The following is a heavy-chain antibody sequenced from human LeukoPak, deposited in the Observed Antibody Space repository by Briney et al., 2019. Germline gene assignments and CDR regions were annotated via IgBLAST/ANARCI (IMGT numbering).Heavy chain of an antibody. CDR2: INPNSGGT. Sequence: GASVKVSCKASGYTFTGYYMHWVRQAPGQGLEWMGWINPNSGGTNYAQKFQGRVTMTRDTSISTAYMELSRLRSDDTAVYYCAREGVYYYGSGSYYKWGLDYWGQGTLVTVSS. J-gene: IGHJ4*02. V-gene: IGHV1-2*02. CDR3: AREGVYYYGSGSYYKWGLDY. CDR1: GYTFTGYY. D-gene: IGHD3-10*01.